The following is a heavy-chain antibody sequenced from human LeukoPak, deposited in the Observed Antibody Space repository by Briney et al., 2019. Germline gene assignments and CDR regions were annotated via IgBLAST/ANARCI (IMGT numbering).Heavy chain of an antibody. J-gene: IGHJ5*02. D-gene: IGHD6-19*01. CDR2: ISGSGGST. CDR3: AKGASSGWLLYWFDP. Sequence: GGSLRLSCAASGFTFSSYAMSWVRQAPGKGVEGVSAISGSGGSTYYADSVKGRFTISRDNSKNTLYLQMNSLRAEDTAVYYCAKGASSGWLLYWFDPWGQGTLVTVSS. V-gene: IGHV3-23*01. CDR1: GFTFSSYA.